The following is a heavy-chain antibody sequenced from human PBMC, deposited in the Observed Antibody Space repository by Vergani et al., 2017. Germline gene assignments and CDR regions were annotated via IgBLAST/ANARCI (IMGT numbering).Heavy chain of an antibody. CDR1: GFTFSSYS. V-gene: IGHV3-48*01. J-gene: IGHJ4*02. CDR3: AKDRRYSGSYLDY. CDR2: ISSSSSTI. D-gene: IGHD1-26*01. Sequence: EVQLVETGGGLVQPGGSLRLSCAASGFTFSSYSMNWVRQAPGKGLEWVSYISSSSSTIYYADSVKGRFTISRDNSKNTLYLQMNSLRAEDTAVYYCAKDRRYSGSYLDYWGQGTLVTVSS.